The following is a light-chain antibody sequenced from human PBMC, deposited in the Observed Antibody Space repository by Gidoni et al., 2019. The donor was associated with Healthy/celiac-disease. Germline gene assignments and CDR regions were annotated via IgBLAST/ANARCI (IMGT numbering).Light chain of an antibody. J-gene: IGLJ2*01. CDR1: NLGDKY. CDR2: QDN. CDR3: QAWDSSTAVV. V-gene: IGLV3-1*01. Sequence: SYALTQPPSVSVSPGQTASITCSGDNLGDKYACWYQQKPGQSPVLVIYQDNKRPSGIPERFSGSNSGNTTTLTISGTQAMDEADYYCQAWDSSTAVVFGGGTKLTVL.